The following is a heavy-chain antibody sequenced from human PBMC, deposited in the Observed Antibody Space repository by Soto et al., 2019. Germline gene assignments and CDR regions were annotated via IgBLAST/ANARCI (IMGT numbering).Heavy chain of an antibody. CDR3: ARHGLRGVVIHPYYYYYYMDV. CDR1: GGSISSYD. CDR2: IYYSGST. J-gene: IGHJ6*03. D-gene: IGHD3-3*01. V-gene: IGHV4-59*08. Sequence: PSESLSLTCTVSGGSISSYDGSWIRQPPGKGLEWIGYIYYSGSTNYNPSLKSRVTISVDTSKNQFSLKLSSVTAADTAVYYCARHGLRGVVIHPYYYYYYMDVWGKGTTVTVSS.